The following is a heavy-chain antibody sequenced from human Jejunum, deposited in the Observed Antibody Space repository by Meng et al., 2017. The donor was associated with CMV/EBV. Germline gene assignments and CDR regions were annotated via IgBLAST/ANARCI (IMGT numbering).Heavy chain of an antibody. J-gene: IGHJ4*02. Sequence: EVQLVESGGGLVQPGGSLSLSCAASGFTVSSYYMTWVRQAPGKGLEWVSVIYSDGSTYYADSVKGRFTISRDNSRNTLYLQMNSLRAEDTAVYYCGRESGANSGIDYWGQGTLVTVSS. CDR2: IYSDGST. CDR1: GFTVSSYY. V-gene: IGHV3-66*01. CDR3: GRESGANSGIDY. D-gene: IGHD4/OR15-4a*01.